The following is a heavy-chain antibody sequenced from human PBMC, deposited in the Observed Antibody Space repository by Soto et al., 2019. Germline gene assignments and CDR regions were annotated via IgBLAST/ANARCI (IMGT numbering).Heavy chain of an antibody. V-gene: IGHV4-39*01. CDR3: ARHPVANDYYYYYMDV. CDR1: GGSISSSSYY. D-gene: IGHD2-15*01. J-gene: IGHJ6*03. Sequence: SETLSLTCTVSGGSISSSSYYWGWIRQPPGKGLEWIGSIYYSGSTYYNPSLKSRVTISVDTSKNQFSLKLSSVTAADTAVYYCARHPVANDYYYYYMDVWGKGTTVTV. CDR2: IYYSGST.